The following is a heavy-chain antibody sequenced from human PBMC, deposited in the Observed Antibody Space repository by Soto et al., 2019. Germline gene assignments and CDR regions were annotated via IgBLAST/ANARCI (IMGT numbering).Heavy chain of an antibody. V-gene: IGHV4-30-2*01. D-gene: IGHD3-3*01. J-gene: IGHJ4*02. CDR1: GGSISSGGYS. Sequence: SETRSLTCAVSGGSISSGGYSWSWIRQPPGKGLEWIGYIYHSGSTYYNPSLKSRVTISVDRSKNQFSLKLSSVTAADTAVYYCARGRRFLEWLTYLDYWGQGTLVTVSS. CDR3: ARGRRFLEWLTYLDY. CDR2: IYHSGST.